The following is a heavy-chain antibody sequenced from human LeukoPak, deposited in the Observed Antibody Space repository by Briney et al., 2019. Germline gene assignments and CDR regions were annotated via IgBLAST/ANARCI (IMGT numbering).Heavy chain of an antibody. CDR1: GYTFTTLD. V-gene: IGHV1-8*03. CDR3: ATTGLLGDIP. Sequence: ASVKVSCKASGYTFTTLDINWVRQATGQGLEWMGWMNPNSGNTGYAQKFQGRVTITRDTSTSTAYMELSSLRSEDTAVYYCATTGLLGDIPWGQGTLVTVSS. CDR2: MNPNSGNT. J-gene: IGHJ5*02. D-gene: IGHD2-21*01.